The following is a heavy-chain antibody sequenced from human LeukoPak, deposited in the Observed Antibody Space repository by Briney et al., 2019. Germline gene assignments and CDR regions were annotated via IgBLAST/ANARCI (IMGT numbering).Heavy chain of an antibody. CDR2: ISAFNGKT. D-gene: IGHD3-22*01. CDR1: GYTFISYG. V-gene: IGHV1-18*01. CDR3: ARVGPYYYDSSGFRPVDY. J-gene: IGHJ4*02. Sequence: ASVKVSCKASGYTFISYGISWVRQAPGQGLEWMGWISAFNGKTSYAQKFQGTVTMTTDTSTSTAYMELTSLRSDDTAVYYCARVGPYYYDSSGFRPVDYWGQGTLVTVSS.